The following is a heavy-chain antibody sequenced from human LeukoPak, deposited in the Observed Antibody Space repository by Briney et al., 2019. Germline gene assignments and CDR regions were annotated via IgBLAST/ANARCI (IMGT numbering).Heavy chain of an antibody. CDR2: IIPIFGTA. J-gene: IGHJ4*02. Sequence: GASVKVSCKASGGTFSSYAISWVRQAPGQGLEWMGGIIPIFGTANYAQKFQGRVTITADESTSTAYMELSSLRSEDTAVYYCARADLGYRGQNNYDYWGQGTLVTVSS. CDR1: GGTFSSYA. CDR3: ARADLGYRGQNNYDY. V-gene: IGHV1-69*01. D-gene: IGHD3-16*01.